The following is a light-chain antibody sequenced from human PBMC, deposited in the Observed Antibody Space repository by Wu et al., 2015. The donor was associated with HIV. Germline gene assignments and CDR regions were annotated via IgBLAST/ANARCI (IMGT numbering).Light chain of an antibody. J-gene: IGKJ2*03. CDR1: QDIRNS. CDR3: QQRSSIPFS. CDR2: AAS. V-gene: IGKV1-NL1*01. Sequence: DIQMTQSPSSLSASVTDKVTITCRASQDIRNSVAWLQQRPGQAPKLLLYAASPLESGIPSRFSGTGYGTDFTLTISGLQPEDFATYYCQQRSSIPFSFGQGTRLDIK.